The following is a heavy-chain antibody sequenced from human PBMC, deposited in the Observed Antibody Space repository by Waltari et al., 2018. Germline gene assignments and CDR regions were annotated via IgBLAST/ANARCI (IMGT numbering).Heavy chain of an antibody. Sequence: EVQLLESGGGLVQPGGSLRLSCAASGFTFSSYAMSWVRQAPGKGLEWVSAISGSGGSTYYADSVKGRFTISRDNSKNTLYLQMNSLRAEDTAVYYCAKGLKPYSMDSSSGSDYWGQGTLVTVSS. D-gene: IGHD6-6*01. CDR1: GFTFSSYA. CDR2: ISGSGGST. J-gene: IGHJ4*02. V-gene: IGHV3-23*01. CDR3: AKGLKPYSMDSSSGSDY.